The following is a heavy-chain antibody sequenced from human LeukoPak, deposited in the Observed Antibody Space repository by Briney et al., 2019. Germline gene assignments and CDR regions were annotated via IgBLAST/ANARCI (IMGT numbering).Heavy chain of an antibody. J-gene: IGHJ5*02. CDR1: GFTFSSYS. CDR2: ISSSSSSYI. D-gene: IGHD6-19*01. V-gene: IGHV3-21*01. Sequence: GGSLRLSCAASGFTFSSYSMNWVRQAPGKGLEWVSSISSSSSSYIYYADSVMGRFTISRDNAKNSLYLQMNSLRAEDTAVYYCARGAYSSGWYWFDPWGQGTLVTVSS. CDR3: ARGAYSSGWYWFDP.